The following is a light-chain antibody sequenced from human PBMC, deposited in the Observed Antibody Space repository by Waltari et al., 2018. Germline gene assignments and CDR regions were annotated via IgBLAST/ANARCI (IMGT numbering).Light chain of an antibody. J-gene: IGKJ2*01. CDR2: GAS. Sequence: EIVMTQSPATLSVSPGERATLSCRASQSVSSNLAWYQQKPGQAPRLLIYGASTRASGISARFSGSGSGTEFTLTISSLQSEDFAVYYCLQYNNWPPYTFGQWTKLEI. V-gene: IGKV3-15*01. CDR3: LQYNNWPPYT. CDR1: QSVSSN.